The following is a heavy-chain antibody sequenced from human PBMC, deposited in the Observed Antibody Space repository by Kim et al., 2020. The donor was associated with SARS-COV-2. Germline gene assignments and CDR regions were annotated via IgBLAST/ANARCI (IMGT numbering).Heavy chain of an antibody. D-gene: IGHD2-21*01. CDR1: GGSISSYY. J-gene: IGHJ4*02. V-gene: IGHV4-59*01. Sequence: SETLSLTCTVSGGSISSYYWSWIRQPPGKGLDWIGYIYYSGSTNYNPSLKSRVTISVDTSKNQFSLKLSSVTAADTAVYYCARDVGVRSFDYWGQGTLVTVSS. CDR2: IYYSGST. CDR3: ARDVGVRSFDY.